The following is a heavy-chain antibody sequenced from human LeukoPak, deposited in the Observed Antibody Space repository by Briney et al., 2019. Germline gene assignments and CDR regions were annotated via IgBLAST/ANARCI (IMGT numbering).Heavy chain of an antibody. J-gene: IGHJ6*02. CDR3: ARVAMIVVVPAVPYGMDV. D-gene: IGHD2-2*01. V-gene: IGHV1-46*01. Sequence: ASVKVSCKASGYTFTSYYMHWVRQAPGQGLEWMGIINPSGGSTSYAQKFQGRVTMTRDTSTSTVCMELSSLRSEDTAVYYCARVAMIVVVPAVPYGMDVWGQGTTVTVSS. CDR1: GYTFTSYY. CDR2: INPSGGST.